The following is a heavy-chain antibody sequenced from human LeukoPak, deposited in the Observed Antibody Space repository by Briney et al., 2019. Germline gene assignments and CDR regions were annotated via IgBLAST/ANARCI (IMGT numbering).Heavy chain of an antibody. V-gene: IGHV1-69*13. D-gene: IGHD6-19*01. J-gene: IGHJ3*02. CDR2: IIPIFGTA. CDR1: GGTFSSYA. CDR3: ASQCPSESCGWYGGSFDM. Sequence: ASVNVSRKASGGTFSSYAISWVRQAPGQGLEWMGGIIPIFGTANYAQKFQGRVTITADESTSTAYMELSSLRSEDTGVYCCASQCPSESCGWYGGSFDMWGQGTMGIVS.